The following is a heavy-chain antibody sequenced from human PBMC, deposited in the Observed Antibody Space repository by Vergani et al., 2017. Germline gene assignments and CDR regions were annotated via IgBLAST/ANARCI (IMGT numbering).Heavy chain of an antibody. CDR1: GGTFSSYT. Sequence: QVQLVQSGAEVKKPGSSVKVSCKASGGTFSSYTISWVRQAPGQGLEWMGRIIPILGIANYAQKFQGRVTITADTSTSTAYMELSSLRSEDTAVYYCASEDTELDQLPNLLDYWGQGTLVTVSS. V-gene: IGHV1-69*02. CDR3: ASEDTELDQLPNLLDY. D-gene: IGHD2-2*01. J-gene: IGHJ4*02. CDR2: IIPILGIA.